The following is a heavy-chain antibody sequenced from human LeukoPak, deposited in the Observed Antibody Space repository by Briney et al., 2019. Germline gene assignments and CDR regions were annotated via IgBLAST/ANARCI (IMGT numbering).Heavy chain of an antibody. CDR1: GGSISSSGFY. Sequence: PSETLSLTCSVSGGSISSSGFYWVWIRQPPGEGLEGIGTVYYSGTTYYHPSLKSRVTISVDTSKNQFSLKLNSVTAADTAVYYCARQYSGSHDYWGLGALVTVSS. CDR2: VYYSGTT. D-gene: IGHD1-26*01. CDR3: ARQYSGSHDY. V-gene: IGHV4-39*01. J-gene: IGHJ4*02.